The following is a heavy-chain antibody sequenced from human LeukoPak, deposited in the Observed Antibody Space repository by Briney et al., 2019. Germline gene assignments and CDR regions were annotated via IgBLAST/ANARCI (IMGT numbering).Heavy chain of an antibody. V-gene: IGHV1-69*04. CDR1: GGTFSSYA. J-gene: IGHJ5*02. D-gene: IGHD2-15*01. CDR3: ASGEEYCSGGSCYFNWFDP. Sequence: VASVKVSCKASGGTFSSYAISWVRQAPGQGLEWMGRIIPILGIANYAQKFQGRVTITADKSTSTAYMELSSLRSEDTAVYYCASGEEYCSGGSCYFNWFDPWGQGTLVTVSS. CDR2: IIPILGIA.